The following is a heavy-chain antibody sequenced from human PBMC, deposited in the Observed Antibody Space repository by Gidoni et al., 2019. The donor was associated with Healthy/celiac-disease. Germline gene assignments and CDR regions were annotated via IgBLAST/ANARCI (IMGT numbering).Heavy chain of an antibody. V-gene: IGHV3-30-3*01. CDR1: GFTFSSYA. CDR2: ISYDGRNQ. J-gene: IGHJ4*02. D-gene: IGHD6-13*01. CDR3: ARDSSSWSLDY. Sequence: QVQLVESGGGVVQPGRSLRLSGAASGFTFSSYAMHWVRQAPGKGLEWVAVISYDGRNQYYADSVKGRFTISRDNSKNTLYLQMNSLRAEDTAVYYCARDSSSWSLDYWGQGTLVTVSS.